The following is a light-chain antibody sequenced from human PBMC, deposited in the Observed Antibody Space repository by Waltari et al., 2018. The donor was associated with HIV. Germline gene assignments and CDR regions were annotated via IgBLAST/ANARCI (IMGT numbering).Light chain of an antibody. V-gene: IGLV3-19*01. Sequence: SSELAQDPAVSVGLGQTVRITCQGDSVRSYYASWYQQKPGQAPVLVVYGENNRPSGIPDRFSGSRSGNTASLTIAGAQTEDEADYYCNSRDSSGHWFFGGGTKVTVL. J-gene: IGLJ3*02. CDR1: SVRSYY. CDR3: NSRDSSGHWF. CDR2: GEN.